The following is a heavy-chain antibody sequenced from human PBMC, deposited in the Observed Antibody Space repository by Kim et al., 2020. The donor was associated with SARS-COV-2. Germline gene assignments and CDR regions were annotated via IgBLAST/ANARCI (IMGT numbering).Heavy chain of an antibody. Sequence: SGPTLVKPTQTLTLTCTFSGFSLSTSGMCVSWIRQPPGKALEWLARIDWDDDKYYSTSLKTRLTISKDTSKNQVVLTMTNMDPVDTATYYCARIRSSNFPYYYYYGMDVWGQGTTVTVSS. V-gene: IGHV2-70*11. CDR3: ARIRSSNFPYYYYYGMDV. D-gene: IGHD4-4*01. J-gene: IGHJ6*02. CDR2: IDWDDDK. CDR1: GFSLSTSGMC.